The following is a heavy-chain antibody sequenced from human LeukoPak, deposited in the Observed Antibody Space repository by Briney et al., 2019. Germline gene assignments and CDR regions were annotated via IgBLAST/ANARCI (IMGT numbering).Heavy chain of an antibody. J-gene: IGHJ4*02. D-gene: IGHD2-15*01. Sequence: GGSLRLSCAASGFTVSSNYMTWVRQAPGKGLEWVSSINYSGGSTYYADSVKGRFTISRDNSKNTLYLQMSSLRDEDTAVYYCAKVHNTGSVRFDFDYWGQGTQVTVSS. CDR1: GFTVSSNY. CDR2: INYSGGST. CDR3: AKVHNTGSVRFDFDY. V-gene: IGHV3-53*01.